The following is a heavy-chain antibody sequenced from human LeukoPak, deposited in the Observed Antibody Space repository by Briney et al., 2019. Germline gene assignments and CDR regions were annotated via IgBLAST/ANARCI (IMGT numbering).Heavy chain of an antibody. CDR1: GYTFTSYG. CDR2: ISAYNGNT. Sequence: GASVKVSCKASGYTFTSYGISWVRQTPGQGLEWMGWISAYNGNTNYAQKLQGRVTMTTDTSTSTAYMELRSLRSDDTAVYYCARDLAGGGLGKIGAYYYYYYGMDVWGQGTTVTVSS. V-gene: IGHV1-18*01. J-gene: IGHJ6*02. CDR3: ARDLAGGGLGKIGAYYYYYYGMDV. D-gene: IGHD2-8*02.